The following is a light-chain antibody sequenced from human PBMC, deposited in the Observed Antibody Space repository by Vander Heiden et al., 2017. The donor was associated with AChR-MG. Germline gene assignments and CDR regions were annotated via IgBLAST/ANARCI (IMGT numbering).Light chain of an antibody. V-gene: IGKV3D-15*01. CDR1: QSVSSN. CDR3: QQYNNWPGVT. J-gene: IGKJ2*01. CDR2: GAS. Sequence: EMVMTQSPATLSVSPGERATLSCRASQSVSSNLAWYQQKPGQAPRLLIYGASTRATGIPARFSGSGSGTEFTLTISSLQSEDFAVYYCQQYNNWPGVTFGQGIKVEI.